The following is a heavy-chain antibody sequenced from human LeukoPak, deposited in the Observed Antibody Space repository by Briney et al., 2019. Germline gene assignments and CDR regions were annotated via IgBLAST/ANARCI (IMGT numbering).Heavy chain of an antibody. V-gene: IGHV3-30-3*02. Sequence: GGSLRLSCAASGFTFSSYAMHWVRQAPGKGLEWVAVISYDGSNKYYADSVKGRFTISRDNSKNTLYLQMNSLRAEDTAVYYCAKTISLGYPPDYWAREPWSPSPQ. D-gene: IGHD5-18*01. CDR1: GFTFSSYA. CDR3: AKTISLGYPPDY. J-gene: IGHJ4*02. CDR2: ISYDGSNK.